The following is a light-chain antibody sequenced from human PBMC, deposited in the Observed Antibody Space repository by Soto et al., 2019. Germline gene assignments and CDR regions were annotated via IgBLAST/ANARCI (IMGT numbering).Light chain of an antibody. Sequence: QSALTQPPSASGSPGQSVTISCSGTSSDVGAYNYVSWYQQHPGKAPRLLIYEVSQRPSGVPDRFSGSKSANTASLTVSGLQPEDEADYYCSSYAGTNNLLYAFGTGTKVTVL. V-gene: IGLV2-8*01. CDR3: SSYAGTNNLLYA. J-gene: IGLJ1*01. CDR2: EVS. CDR1: SSDVGAYNY.